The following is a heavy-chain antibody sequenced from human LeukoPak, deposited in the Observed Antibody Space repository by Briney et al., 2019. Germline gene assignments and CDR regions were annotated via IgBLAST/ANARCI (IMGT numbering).Heavy chain of an antibody. CDR1: GFTFSTSG. V-gene: IGHV3-20*01. D-gene: IGHD6-19*01. CDR3: ARAVTYSSGWGAFDI. Sequence: GGSLRLSCAATGFTFSTSGMSWVRQAPGKGLEWVSGIGGSGVITDYADSVGGRFTISRDNAKNSLYLQMNSLRAEDTALYHCARAVTYSSGWGAFDIWGQGTMVTVSS. CDR2: IGGSGVIT. J-gene: IGHJ3*02.